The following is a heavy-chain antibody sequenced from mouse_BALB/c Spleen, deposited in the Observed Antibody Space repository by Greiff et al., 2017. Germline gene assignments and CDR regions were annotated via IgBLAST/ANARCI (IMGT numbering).Heavy chain of an antibody. CDR1: GYTFTSYT. D-gene: IGHD2-3*01. Sequence: QVQLQQSAAELARPGASVKMSCKASGYTFTSYTMHWVKQRPGQGLEWIGYINPSSGYTEYNQKFKDKTTLTADKSSSTAYMQLSSLTSEDSAVYYCARGGGYYAFAYWGQGTLVTVSA. V-gene: IGHV1-4*02. CDR2: INPSSGYT. CDR3: ARGGGYYAFAY. J-gene: IGHJ3*01.